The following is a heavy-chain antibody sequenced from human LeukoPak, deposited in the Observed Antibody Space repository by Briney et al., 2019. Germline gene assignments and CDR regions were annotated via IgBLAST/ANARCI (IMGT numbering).Heavy chain of an antibody. CDR2: IYYTGST. J-gene: IGHJ4*02. Sequence: GSLRLSCVVSGFAFSSYAMSWIRQPPGKGLEWIGYIYYTGSTNYNPSLKSRISISVDTSKNQFSLWLASVTAADTAVYYCATVPGNSNYASFDYWGQGTLVTVSS. V-gene: IGHV4-59*01. CDR1: GFAFSSYA. D-gene: IGHD4-11*01. CDR3: ATVPGNSNYASFDY.